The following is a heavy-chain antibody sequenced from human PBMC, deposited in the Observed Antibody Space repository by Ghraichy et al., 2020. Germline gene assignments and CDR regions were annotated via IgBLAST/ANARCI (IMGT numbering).Heavy chain of an antibody. CDR3: ARDFQYPTWRYYDPKITPFDY. V-gene: IGHV3-21*01. CDR1: GFTFSSYS. J-gene: IGHJ4*02. CDR2: ISSSSSYI. D-gene: IGHD3-22*01. Sequence: GGSLRLSCVASGFTFSSYSMNWVRQAPGKGLEWVSSISSSSSYIYYADSVKGRFTISRDNAKNSLYLQMNSLRAEDTAVYYCARDFQYPTWRYYDPKITPFDYWGQGTLVTVSS.